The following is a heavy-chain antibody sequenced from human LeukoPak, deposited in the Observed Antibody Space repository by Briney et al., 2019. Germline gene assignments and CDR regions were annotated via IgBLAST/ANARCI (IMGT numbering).Heavy chain of an antibody. Sequence: SETLSLTCAVYGGSFSGYYWSWIRQPPGKGLEWIGEINHSGSTNYNPSLKSRVTISVDTSKNQFSLKLSSVTAADTAVYYCARDSRGGGSWGQGTLVTVSS. CDR2: INHSGST. J-gene: IGHJ5*02. CDR1: GGSFSGYY. V-gene: IGHV4-34*01. D-gene: IGHD3-16*01. CDR3: ARDSRGGGS.